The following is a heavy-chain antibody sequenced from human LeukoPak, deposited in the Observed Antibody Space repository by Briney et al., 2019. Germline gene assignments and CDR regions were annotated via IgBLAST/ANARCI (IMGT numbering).Heavy chain of an antibody. CDR2: ISRSGGST. CDR3: VKGGASDGDYEFDY. Sequence: PGGSLRLSCAASGFTFSSYAMSWVRQVPGKGLEWVSAISRSGGSTYYADSVRGRFSISRDNSKNTLYLQMNSLRTEDTAVYYCVKGGASDGDYEFDYWGQGTLVTVSS. J-gene: IGHJ4*02. D-gene: IGHD4-17*01. V-gene: IGHV3-23*01. CDR1: GFTFSSYA.